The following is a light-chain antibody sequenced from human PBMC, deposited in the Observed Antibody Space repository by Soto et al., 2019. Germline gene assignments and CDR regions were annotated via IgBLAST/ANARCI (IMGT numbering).Light chain of an antibody. CDR1: SSDVGGYNY. Sequence: QSVLTDSASVSGSPGQSITISCTGTSSDVGGYNYVSWYQQHPGKAPKLMIYEVSNRPSGVSNRFSGSKSGNTASLTISGLQAEDEADYYCSSYTSSSTYVFGTGTKVTVL. CDR3: SSYTSSSTYV. J-gene: IGLJ1*01. V-gene: IGLV2-14*01. CDR2: EVS.